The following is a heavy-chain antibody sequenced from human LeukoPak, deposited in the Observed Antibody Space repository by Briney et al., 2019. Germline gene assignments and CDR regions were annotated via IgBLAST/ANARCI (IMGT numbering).Heavy chain of an antibody. V-gene: IGHV3-74*01. CDR1: GNYW. CDR3: VSFYETY. D-gene: IGHD2/OR15-2a*01. Sequence: GGSLRLSCAASGNYWMHWVRQVPGKGLVWVSHINSDGSWTSYADSVKGRFPISKDNAKNTVYLQMNSLRAEDTAVYYCVSFYETYWGRGTLVTVSS. J-gene: IGHJ4*01. CDR2: INSDGSWT.